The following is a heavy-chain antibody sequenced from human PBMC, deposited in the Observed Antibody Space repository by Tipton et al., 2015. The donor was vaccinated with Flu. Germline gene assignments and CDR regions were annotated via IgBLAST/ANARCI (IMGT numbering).Heavy chain of an antibody. J-gene: IGHJ4*02. Sequence: LRLSCTVSGGFITSGSYYWSWIRQSAGKGLEWIGRIYTIGSTNYNPSLRSRVTISGDTSKNQFSLQLNSVTAEDTAVYYCARSPSYSGSGIYPYYFDDWGQGTLVTVSS. CDR1: GGFITSGSYY. CDR2: IYTIGST. V-gene: IGHV4-61*02. CDR3: ARSPSYSGSGIYPYYFDD. D-gene: IGHD3-10*01.